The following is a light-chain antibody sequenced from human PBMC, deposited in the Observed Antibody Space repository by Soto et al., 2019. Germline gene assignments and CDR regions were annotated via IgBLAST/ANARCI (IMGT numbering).Light chain of an antibody. J-gene: IGLJ3*02. Sequence: QSVLTQPPSTSGTPGQWVTISWSGSSSNIGSNDVNCYQHLPGTAPKLLIYRGNQRPSGIPDRFSGSKSGTSGSLAISGLRSEDEADYYCAAWDDSLSGVVFGGGTKLTVL. CDR2: RGN. CDR1: SSNIGSND. V-gene: IGLV1-47*02. CDR3: AAWDDSLSGVV.